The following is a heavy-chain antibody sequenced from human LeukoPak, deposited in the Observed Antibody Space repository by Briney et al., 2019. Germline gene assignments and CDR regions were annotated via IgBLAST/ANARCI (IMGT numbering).Heavy chain of an antibody. CDR1: GFTFDDYA. J-gene: IGHJ4*02. D-gene: IGHD4-17*01. Sequence: GRSLRLSCAASGFTFDDYAMHWVRQAPGKCLEWVSGISWNSGSIGYADSVKGRFTISRDNAKNSLYLQMNSLRAEDMALYYYAKGPYGDYVATRFDYWGQGTLVTVSS. CDR2: ISWNSGSI. CDR3: AKGPYGDYVATRFDY. V-gene: IGHV3-9*03.